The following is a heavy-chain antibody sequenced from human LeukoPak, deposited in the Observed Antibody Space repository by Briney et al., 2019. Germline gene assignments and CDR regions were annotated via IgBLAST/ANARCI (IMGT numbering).Heavy chain of an antibody. V-gene: IGHV3-74*03. CDR2: IKTDGTTT. CDR1: GFTFSNYW. CDR3: ARASSYYDH. J-gene: IGHJ4*02. Sequence: QPGGSLRLSCAASGFTFSNYWMHWVRQAPGKGLVWVSRIKTDGTTTTYADSVKGRFTISRDNAKSTVYLQMNSLRAEDTAVYYCARASSYYDHWGQGILVTVSS. D-gene: IGHD1-1*01.